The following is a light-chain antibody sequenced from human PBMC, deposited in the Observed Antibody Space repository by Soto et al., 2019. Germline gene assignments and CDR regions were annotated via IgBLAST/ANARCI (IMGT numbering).Light chain of an antibody. J-gene: IGKJ2*01. CDR2: GAS. CDR3: QQYGSSPLYT. V-gene: IGKV3-20*01. Sequence: EIVLRQSQATLFWSQGKGPPFSSGPSRSLPRGTLAWYQQKPGQAPRLLIYGASSRATGIPDRFSGSGSGTDFTLTISRLEPEDFAVYYCQQYGSSPLYTFGQGTKLEIK. CDR1: RSLPRGT.